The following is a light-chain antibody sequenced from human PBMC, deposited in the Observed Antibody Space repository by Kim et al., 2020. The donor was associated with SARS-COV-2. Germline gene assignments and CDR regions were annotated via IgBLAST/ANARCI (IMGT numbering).Light chain of an antibody. CDR3: CSYAGSSTFERV. CDR2: EGS. V-gene: IGLV2-23*03. Sequence: SITISCSGTSSNVGSYNLVSWYQQQPGRAPKLMIYEGSKRPSGVSNRFSGSKSGNTASLTISGLQAEDEADYYCCSYAGSSTFERVFGAGTKVTVL. J-gene: IGLJ1*01. CDR1: SSNVGSYNL.